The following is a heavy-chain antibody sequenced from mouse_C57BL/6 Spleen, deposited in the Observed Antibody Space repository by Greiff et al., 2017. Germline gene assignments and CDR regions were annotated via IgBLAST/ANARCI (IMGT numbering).Heavy chain of an antibody. D-gene: IGHD2-2*01. J-gene: IGHJ1*03. V-gene: IGHV1-82*01. CDR1: GYAFSSSW. CDR2: IYPGDGDT. CDR3: AREEGICYGYDAVYFDV. Sequence: QVQLKESGPELVKPGASVKISCKASGYAFSSSWMNWVKQRPGTGLEWIGRIYPGDGDTNYNGKFKGKATLTADKSSSTAYMQLSSLTSEDSAVYFCAREEGICYGYDAVYFDVWGTGTPVTVSS.